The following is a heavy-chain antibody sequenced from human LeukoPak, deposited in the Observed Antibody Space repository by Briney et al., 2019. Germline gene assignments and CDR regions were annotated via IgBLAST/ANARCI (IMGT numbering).Heavy chain of an antibody. D-gene: IGHD3-22*01. J-gene: IGHJ4*02. CDR2: MNPNSGNT. CDR3: ARGLFSLYYYDSSGYSDFDY. V-gene: IGHV1-8*01. CDR1: GYTFTSYD. Sequence: ASVKVSCKASGYTFTSYDINWVRQATGQGLKWMGWMNPNSGNTGYAQKFQGRVTMTRNTSISTAYMELSSLRSEDTAVYYCARGLFSLYYYDSSGYSDFDYWGQGTLVTVSS.